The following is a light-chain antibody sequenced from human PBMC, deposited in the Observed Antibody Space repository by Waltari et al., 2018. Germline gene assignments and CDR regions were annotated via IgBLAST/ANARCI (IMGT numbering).Light chain of an antibody. CDR1: SSNIGAGYA. CDR3: QSYDSSLSGVL. V-gene: IGLV1-40*01. CDR2: GNN. J-gene: IGLJ2*01. Sequence: QSALTQPPSVSGAPGQRVTISCTGSSSNIGAGYAVHWYHHLPGTAPKRLIFGNNNRPSGVPDRCSGSKAGTSASLAITGLQAEDEADYYCQSYDSSLSGVLFGGGTKLTVL.